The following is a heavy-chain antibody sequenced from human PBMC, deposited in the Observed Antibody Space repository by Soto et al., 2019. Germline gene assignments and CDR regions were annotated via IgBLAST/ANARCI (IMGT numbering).Heavy chain of an antibody. CDR3: ARVLVVSYEDHYNMDV. V-gene: IGHV3-11*01. J-gene: IGHJ6*03. CDR1: GFTFRDHY. CDR2: ISGSGLTI. D-gene: IGHD2-15*01. Sequence: QVQLVESGGGLVKPGGSLRLSCVASGFTFRDHYMTWIRQAPGKGLEWISCISGSGLTIHSADSLKGRFTISRDSAKNSVFLQMNSLRAEDTAVYYFARVLVVSYEDHYNMDVWGNGTTVTVSS.